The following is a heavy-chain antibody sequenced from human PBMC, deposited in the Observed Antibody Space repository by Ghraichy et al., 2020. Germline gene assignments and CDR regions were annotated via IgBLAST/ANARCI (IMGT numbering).Heavy chain of an antibody. D-gene: IGHD6-13*01. CDR1: GFSFSSDA. CDR3: AKHRDWYSSSRAPDY. Sequence: GGSLRLSCEASGFSFSSDAMSWVRQAPGEGLEWVSGISGRGSSTYYADSVKGRFTVSRDNFNNTLYLQMNSARAEDTDLYICAKHRDWYSSSRAPDYWGQGTLGTVPS. V-gene: IGHV3-23*01. J-gene: IGHJ4*02. CDR2: ISGRGSST.